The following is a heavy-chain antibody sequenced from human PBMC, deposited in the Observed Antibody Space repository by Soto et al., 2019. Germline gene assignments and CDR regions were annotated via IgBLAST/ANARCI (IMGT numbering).Heavy chain of an antibody. V-gene: IGHV3-23*01. D-gene: IGHD4-17*01. CDR3: AKRDYGDTPYYYYGMDV. CDR2: ISGSGGST. J-gene: IGHJ6*02. Sequence: LRLSCAASGFTFSSYAMSWVRQAPGKGLEWVSAISGSGGSTYYADSVKGRFTISRDNSKNTLYLQMNSLRAEDTAVYYCAKRDYGDTPYYYYGMDVWGQGTTVTVSS. CDR1: GFTFSSYA.